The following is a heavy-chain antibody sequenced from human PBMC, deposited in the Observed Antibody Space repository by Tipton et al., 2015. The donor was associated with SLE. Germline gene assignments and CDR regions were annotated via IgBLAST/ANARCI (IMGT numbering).Heavy chain of an antibody. J-gene: IGHJ5*02. CDR1: GGSISSHY. CDR3: ARHVTYYGSGRVWFDP. CDR2: IYYSGST. Sequence: TLSLTCTVSGGSISSHYWSWIRQPPGKGLEWIGYIYYSGSTNYNPSLKSRVTISVDASKNQFSLKLSSVTAADTAVYYCARHVTYYGSGRVWFDPWGQGTLVTVSS. V-gene: IGHV4-59*08. D-gene: IGHD3-10*01.